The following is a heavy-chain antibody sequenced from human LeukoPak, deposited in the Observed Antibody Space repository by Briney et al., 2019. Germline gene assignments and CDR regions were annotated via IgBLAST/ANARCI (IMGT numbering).Heavy chain of an antibody. CDR2: FSGGGDS. CDR3: ARGLQGYYDSLTGYYRGRYYFDY. J-gene: IGHJ4*02. Sequence: GGSLRLSCAVSGFTSGIYAVSWVRQAPGKGLEWVSAFSGGGDSYYADSVRGRFTISRDNSQNTVHLQMNSLRAEDTAVYYCARGLQGYYDSLTGYYRGRYYFDYWGQGTLVTVSS. D-gene: IGHD3-9*01. CDR1: GFTSGIYA. V-gene: IGHV3-23*01.